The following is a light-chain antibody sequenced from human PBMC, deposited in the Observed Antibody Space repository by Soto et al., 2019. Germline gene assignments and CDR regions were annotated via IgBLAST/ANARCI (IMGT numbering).Light chain of an antibody. J-gene: IGKJ1*01. Sequence: DIQMTQSPSTLSASVGDRVTITCRASQSISSWLAWYQQKPGKAPRLLIYAASSLKSGVPSRFSGSGSGTEFTLTISSLQPDDFATYYCKQYNSYSWTFGQGTKVEIK. CDR3: KQYNSYSWT. CDR2: AAS. CDR1: QSISSW. V-gene: IGKV1-5*01.